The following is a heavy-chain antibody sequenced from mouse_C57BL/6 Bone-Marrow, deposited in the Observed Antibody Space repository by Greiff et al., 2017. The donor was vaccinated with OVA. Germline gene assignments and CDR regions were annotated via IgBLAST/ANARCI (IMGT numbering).Heavy chain of an antibody. J-gene: IGHJ2*01. CDR2: IDPETGGT. V-gene: IGHV1-15*01. D-gene: IGHD2-2*01. CDR1: GYTFTDYE. CDR3: TRYHYGYDNLDY. Sequence: VQLQQSGAELVRPGASVPLSCKASGYTFTDYEMHWVKQTPVHGLAWIGAIDPETGGTAYNQKFKGKAILPADKSSSTAYMGLRSLTTEDSAVYYCTRYHYGYDNLDYWGQGTTLTVSS.